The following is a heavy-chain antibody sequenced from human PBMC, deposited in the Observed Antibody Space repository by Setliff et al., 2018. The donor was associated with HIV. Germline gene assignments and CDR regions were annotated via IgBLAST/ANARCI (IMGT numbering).Heavy chain of an antibody. D-gene: IGHD3-16*01. CDR1: GVYGVYRDQY. J-gene: IGHJ3*02. Sequence: PSETLSLTCAVYGVYGVYRDQYSWSWIRQPPGQGLEWIGSIYYSGSTYYNPSLKSRVTMSVDTSKNRFSLKLSSVTAFDTAVYYCAKTVVGDSYALPNDAFDIWGQGTMVTVSS. CDR3: AKTVVGDSYALPNDAFDI. V-gene: IGHV4-39*07. CDR2: IYYSGST.